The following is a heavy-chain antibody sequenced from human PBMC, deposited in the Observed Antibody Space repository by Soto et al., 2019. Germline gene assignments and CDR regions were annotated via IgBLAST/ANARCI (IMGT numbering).Heavy chain of an antibody. V-gene: IGHV3-66*01. J-gene: IGHJ4*02. Sequence: GGSLRLSCVVSGLAASRNYMNWIRQAPGKGLEWVSTIYSGGATHYADSVKDRFTISRDDSKNTLYLQMNSLRVEDTAVYYCQSATIYWGQGTLVTVSS. CDR1: GLAASRNY. CDR3: QSATIY. CDR2: IYSGGAT.